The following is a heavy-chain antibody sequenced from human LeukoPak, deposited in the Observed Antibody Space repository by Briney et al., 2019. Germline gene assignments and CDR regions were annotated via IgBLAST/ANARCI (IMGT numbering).Heavy chain of an antibody. Sequence: QSGGSLRLSCAVSGITLSNYGMSWVRQAPGKGLEWVAGISDSGGSTNYADSVKGRFTISRDNAKYTLFLQMNSLRAEDTAVYFCAKRGVVIRVILVGFHKQAYYFDSWGQGALVTVSS. CDR1: GITLSNYG. J-gene: IGHJ4*02. V-gene: IGHV3-23*01. CDR2: ISDSGGST. D-gene: IGHD3-10*01. CDR3: AKRGVVIRVILVGFHKQAYYFDS.